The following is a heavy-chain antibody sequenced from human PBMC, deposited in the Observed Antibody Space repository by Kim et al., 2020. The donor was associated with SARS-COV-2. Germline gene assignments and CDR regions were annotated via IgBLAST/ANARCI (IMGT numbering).Heavy chain of an antibody. D-gene: IGHD6-13*01. CDR3: ARDLVRRGVVDV. J-gene: IGHJ6*02. CDR2: IRSSSNYI. Sequence: GGSLRLSCAASGFTFSSYSMTWVRQAPGKGLEWVSSIRSSSNYIYYADSVKGRFTISRDNAKNSLYLHMNSLRAEDTAVYYCARDLVRRGVVDVWGQGTTLTVSS. CDR1: GFTFSSYS. V-gene: IGHV3-21*01.